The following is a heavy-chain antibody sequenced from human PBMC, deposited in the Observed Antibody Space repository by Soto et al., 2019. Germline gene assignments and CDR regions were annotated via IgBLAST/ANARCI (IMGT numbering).Heavy chain of an antibody. CDR2: ISGSGDRT. V-gene: IGHV3-23*01. D-gene: IGHD6-13*01. Sequence: GGFLRLSCAGSGFTFYIYAMSWVRQAPGKGLEWVSAISGSGDRTYYADSVKGRFTISRDNSKNTLYLQMSNLRADDTAVYYCANWVEGSPVLFDYWGQGTLVTVSS. CDR3: ANWVEGSPVLFDY. J-gene: IGHJ4*02. CDR1: GFTFYIYA.